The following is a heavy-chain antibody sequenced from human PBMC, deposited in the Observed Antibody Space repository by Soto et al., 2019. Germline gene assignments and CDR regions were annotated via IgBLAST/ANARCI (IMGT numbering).Heavy chain of an antibody. V-gene: IGHV3-21*01. Sequence: GGSLRLSCAASGFTFSSYSMNWVRQAPGKGLEWVSSISSSSSYIYYADSVKGRFTISRDNAKNSLYLQMNSLRDVDTAVYYCGRDCSGTRCYDYLCQGTLVTVSS. CDR1: GFTFSSYS. CDR2: ISSSSSYI. CDR3: GRDCSGTRCYDY. J-gene: IGHJ4*02. D-gene: IGHD2-2*01.